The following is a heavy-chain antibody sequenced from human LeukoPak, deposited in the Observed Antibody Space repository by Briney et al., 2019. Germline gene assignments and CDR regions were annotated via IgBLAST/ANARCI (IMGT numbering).Heavy chain of an antibody. D-gene: IGHD6-19*01. V-gene: IGHV4-31*03. CDR1: GGSISSGGYY. CDR2: IYYSGST. CDR3: ARVSYGKWLVPYYFDY. J-gene: IGHJ4*02. Sequence: SETLSLTCTVSGGSISSGGYYWSWIRQHPGTGLEWIGYIYYSGSTYYNPSLKSRVTISVDTSKNQFSLKLSSVTAADTAVYYCARVSYGKWLVPYYFDYWGQGTLVTVSS.